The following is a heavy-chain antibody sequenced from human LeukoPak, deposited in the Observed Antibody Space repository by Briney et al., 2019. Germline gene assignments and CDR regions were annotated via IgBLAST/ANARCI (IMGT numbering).Heavy chain of an antibody. V-gene: IGHV3-74*01. CDR1: GFTFSSYW. D-gene: IGHD2-2*01. CDR3: ERETWDQHGRGFDY. Sequence: GGSLRLSCAASGFTFSSYWMHWVRQAPGKGLVWVSRINSDGSSTRYADSVKGRFTISRDNAKNTLYLQMNSLRAEDTAVYYCERETWDQHGRGFDYWGQGTLVTVSS. J-gene: IGHJ4*02. CDR2: INSDGSST.